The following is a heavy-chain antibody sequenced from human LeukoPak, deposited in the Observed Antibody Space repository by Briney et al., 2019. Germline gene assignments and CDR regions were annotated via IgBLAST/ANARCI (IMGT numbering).Heavy chain of an antibody. D-gene: IGHD6-13*01. CDR3: ARVGYSSSWYASGGLHMDV. CDR1: GGSISTSNNY. J-gene: IGHJ6*03. CDR2: IYYSGST. V-gene: IGHV4-39*06. Sequence: SETLSLTCTVSGGSISTSNNYWGWIRQPPGKGLEWIASIYYSGSTYYNPSLRSRVTISVDTSKNQFPLKLSSVTAADTAVYYCARVGYSSSWYASGGLHMDVWGKGTTDTVSS.